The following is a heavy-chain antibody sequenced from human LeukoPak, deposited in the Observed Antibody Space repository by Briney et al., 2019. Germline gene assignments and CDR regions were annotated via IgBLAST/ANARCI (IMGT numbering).Heavy chain of an antibody. CDR1: GFTFSSYG. V-gene: IGHV3-30*19. D-gene: IGHD4-23*01. CDR3: ARARGVRYYFDY. Sequence: GRSLRLSCAASGFTFSSYGMHWVRQAPGKGLEWVAVISYDGSNKYYADSVKGRFTISRDNSKNTLYLQMNSLRAEDTAVYYCARARGVRYYFDYWGQGTLVTVSS. CDR2: ISYDGSNK. J-gene: IGHJ4*02.